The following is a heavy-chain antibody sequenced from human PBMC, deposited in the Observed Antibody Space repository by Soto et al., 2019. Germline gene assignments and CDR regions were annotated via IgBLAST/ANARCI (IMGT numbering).Heavy chain of an antibody. CDR1: GYTFTSYA. CDR2: INAGNGNT. J-gene: IGHJ6*02. V-gene: IGHV1-3*01. Sequence: QVQLVQSGAEVKKPGASVKVSCKASGYTFTSYAMHWVRQAPGQRLEWMGWINAGNGNTKYSQKCQGRVTITRDTAASTAYTELSSLRSEGTAVYYCARGPLLWGDVWGQGTTVTVSS. CDR3: ARGPLLWGDV. D-gene: IGHD3-10*01.